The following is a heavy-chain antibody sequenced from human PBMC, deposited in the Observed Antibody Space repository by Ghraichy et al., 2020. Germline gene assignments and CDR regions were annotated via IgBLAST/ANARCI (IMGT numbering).Heavy chain of an antibody. CDR2: IYYSGST. CDR1: GGSISSYY. D-gene: IGHD6-13*01. V-gene: IGHV4-59*01. CDR3: ATAVANSRQELGGAAAGIHYYGMDV. Sequence: SETLSLTCTVSGGSISSYYWSWIRQPPGKGLEWIGYIYYSGSTNYNPSLKSRVTISVDTSKNQFSLKLSSVTAADTAVYYCATAVANSRQELGGAAAGIHYYGMDVWGQGTTVTVSS. J-gene: IGHJ6*02.